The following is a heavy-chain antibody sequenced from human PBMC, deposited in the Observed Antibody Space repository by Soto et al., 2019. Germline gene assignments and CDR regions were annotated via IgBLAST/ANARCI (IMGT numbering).Heavy chain of an antibody. CDR1: GGSISSYY. D-gene: IGHD2-15*01. V-gene: IGHV4-4*07. J-gene: IGHJ3*02. Sequence: SETLSLTCTVSGGSISSYYWSWIRQPAGKGLEWIGRIYTSGSTNYNPSLKSRVTMSVDTSKNQFSLKLSSVTAADTAVYYCARDRCSGGSCYLNHDAFDIWGQGTMVTVSS. CDR3: ARDRCSGGSCYLNHDAFDI. CDR2: IYTSGST.